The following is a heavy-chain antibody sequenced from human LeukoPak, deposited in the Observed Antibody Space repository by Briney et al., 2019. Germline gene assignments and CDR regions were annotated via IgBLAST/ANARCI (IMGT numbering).Heavy chain of an antibody. Sequence: GASLRLSCAASGFTFSSYDMRWVRQAPGKGLEWVSCIGGSGGDTYYADSVKGRFTISRDNSKNALYLQMNSLRAEDTAVYYCAKGTYSSGWYFDYWGQGTLVTVSS. CDR1: GFTFSSYD. CDR3: AKGTYSSGWYFDY. D-gene: IGHD6-19*01. CDR2: IGGSGGDT. V-gene: IGHV3-23*01. J-gene: IGHJ4*02.